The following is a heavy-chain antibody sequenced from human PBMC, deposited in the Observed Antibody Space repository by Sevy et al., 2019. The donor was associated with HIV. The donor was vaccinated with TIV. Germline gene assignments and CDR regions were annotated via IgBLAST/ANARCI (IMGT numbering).Heavy chain of an antibody. V-gene: IGHV3-48*01. D-gene: IGHD6-19*01. Sequence: GESLKISCTVSGFTFRRNSMNWVRQAPGKGLEWLAYINTLSDTIKYADSVKGRFTISRDNAKNSLYLQMNSLRVEDTAVYYCARDASVAAYYFDFWGQGTLVTVSS. J-gene: IGHJ4*02. CDR2: INTLSDTI. CDR1: GFTFRRNS. CDR3: ARDASVAAYYFDF.